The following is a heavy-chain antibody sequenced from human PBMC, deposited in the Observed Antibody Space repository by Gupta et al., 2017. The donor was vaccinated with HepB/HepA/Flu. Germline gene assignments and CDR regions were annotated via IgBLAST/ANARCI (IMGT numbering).Heavy chain of an antibody. CDR3: ARVPSGYTTNWNIDY. D-gene: IGHD1-1*01. CDR2: ISSGSGYI. CDR1: GFTFSSYT. Sequence: EVQLVESGGGLVKPGGSLRPSCAASGFTFSSYTMNGFRQAPGKGLEWVSFISSGSGYIYYADSVKGRFTISRDNAKNSVYLQMNSLRAEDTAVYYCARVPSGYTTNWNIDYWGQGTLVTVSS. J-gene: IGHJ4*02. V-gene: IGHV3-21*06.